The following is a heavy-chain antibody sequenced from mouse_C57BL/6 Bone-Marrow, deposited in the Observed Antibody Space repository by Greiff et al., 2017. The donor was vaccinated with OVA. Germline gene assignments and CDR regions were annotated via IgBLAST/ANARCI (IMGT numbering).Heavy chain of an antibody. V-gene: IGHV1-56*01. CDR2: IFPGSGST. CDR1: GYTFTSYW. D-gene: IGHD1-1*01. CDR3: ASGSSLFAY. J-gene: IGHJ3*01. Sequence: QVQLQQSGPELVRPGASVKISCKAPGYTFTSYWMQWVRQRPGQGLEWIGEIFPGSGSTYYNEKFKGKATLTVDTSSSTAYMHLSSLTSEDSAVYFCASGSSLFAYWGQGTLVTVSA.